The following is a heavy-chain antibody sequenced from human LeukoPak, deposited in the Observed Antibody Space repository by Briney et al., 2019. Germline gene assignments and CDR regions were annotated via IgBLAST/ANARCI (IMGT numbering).Heavy chain of an antibody. J-gene: IGHJ4*02. CDR2: ISGSGGST. V-gene: IGHV3-23*01. CDR3: AKDPIYLSRIVGATHLDY. CDR1: GFTFSSYA. D-gene: IGHD1-26*01. Sequence: GGSLRLSCAASGFTFSSYAMSWVRQAPGKGLEWVSAISGSGGSTYYADSVKGRFTIPRDNSKNTRYLQMNSLRAEDTAVYYCAKDPIYLSRIVGATHLDYWGQGTLVTVSS.